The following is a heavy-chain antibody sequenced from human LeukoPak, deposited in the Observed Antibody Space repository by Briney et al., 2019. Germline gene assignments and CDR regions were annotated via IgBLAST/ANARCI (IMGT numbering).Heavy chain of an antibody. CDR3: ARAGTPDFCGSECRHDY. V-gene: IGHV4-34*01. CDR2: INHSGRI. CDR1: AGSFNDYY. J-gene: IGHJ4*02. D-gene: IGHD2-21*01. Sequence: SETLSLTCGVCAGSFNDYYWSWIRQPPGKGLEWVGEINHSGRINYNPSLKSRVTISVDTSKKQFSLKLSSVTAADTAVYYCARAGTPDFCGSECRHDYCGQGTLVTVSS.